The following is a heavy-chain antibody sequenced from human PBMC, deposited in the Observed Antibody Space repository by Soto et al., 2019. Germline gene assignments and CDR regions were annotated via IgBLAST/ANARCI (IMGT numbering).Heavy chain of an antibody. CDR3: TKDRHPDGICTFDV. Sequence: GGSLRLSCAASGFTFGTYTMNWVHQAPGKGLEWVSALGGGGDTHYAESVKGRFTISRDYSKNILLLQMNSLRDEDSAIYYCTKDRHPDGICTFDVWGQGTMVNISS. CDR1: GFTFGTYT. J-gene: IGHJ4*02. CDR2: LGGGGDT. D-gene: IGHD3-3*02. V-gene: IGHV3-23*01.